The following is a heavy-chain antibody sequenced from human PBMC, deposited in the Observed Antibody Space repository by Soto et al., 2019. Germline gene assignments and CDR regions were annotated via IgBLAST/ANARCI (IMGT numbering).Heavy chain of an antibody. CDR3: AATHFDTSCYYPSQLDY. V-gene: IGHV1-69*01. J-gene: IGHJ4*02. CDR1: GGTFSSYV. Sequence: QVPLVQSGAEVKKPGSSVKVSCKASGGTFSSYVISWVRQAPGQGLEWMGGIIPFFGTTKYAQKFQGGVTITADESTSTTYVELSSLRSEDTAMYYCAATHFDTSCYYPSQLDYWGQGTLVTVSS. D-gene: IGHD3-22*01. CDR2: IIPFFGTT.